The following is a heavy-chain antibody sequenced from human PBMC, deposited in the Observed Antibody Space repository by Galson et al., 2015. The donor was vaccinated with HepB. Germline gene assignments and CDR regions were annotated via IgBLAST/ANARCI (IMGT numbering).Heavy chain of an antibody. CDR3: ARTGYCSGGSCSDLDY. Sequence: SLRLSCAASGFTFSSYGMHWVRQAPGKGLEWVAVIWYDGSNKYYADSVKGRFTISRDNSKNTLYLQMNSLRAEDTAVYYCARTGYCSGGSCSDLDYWGQGTLVTVSS. CDR1: GFTFSSYG. J-gene: IGHJ4*02. CDR2: IWYDGSNK. V-gene: IGHV3-33*01. D-gene: IGHD2-15*01.